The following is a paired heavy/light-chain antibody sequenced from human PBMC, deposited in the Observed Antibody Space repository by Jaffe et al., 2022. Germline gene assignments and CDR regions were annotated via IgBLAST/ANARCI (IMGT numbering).Light chain of an antibody. CDR2: DNN. V-gene: IGLV1-51*01. CDR3: GTWDSSLSAVV. Sequence: QSVLTQPPSVSAAPGQKVTISCSGSSSNIGNDYVSWYQQLPGTAPKLLIYDNNERPSGIPDRFSGSKSGTSATLGITGLQTGDEADYYCGTWDSSLSAVVFGGGTKLTVL. J-gene: IGLJ2*01. CDR1: SSNIGNDY.
Heavy chain of an antibody. J-gene: IGHJ6*03. CDR1: GGSFSGYY. CDR2: INHSGST. Sequence: QVQLQQWGAGLLKPSETLSLTCAVYGGSFSGYYWSWIRQPPGKGLEWIGEINHSGSTNYNPSLKSRVTISVDTSKNQFSLKLSSVTAADTAVYYCARVRGSIVVVVTATRRYYYMDVWGKGTTVTVSS. V-gene: IGHV4-34*01. CDR3: ARVRGSIVVVVTATRRYYYMDV. D-gene: IGHD2-15*01.